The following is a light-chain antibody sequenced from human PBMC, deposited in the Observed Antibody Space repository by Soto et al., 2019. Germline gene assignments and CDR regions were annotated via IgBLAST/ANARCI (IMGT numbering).Light chain of an antibody. V-gene: IGLV2-14*01. Sequence: VLTQPASVSGSPGQSITISCTGTSSDFDIYKYVSWYQQHPGKAPKLMIYQVTNRPSGVSNRFSGSTSGNTASLTISGLQAEDEADYYCCSYTSSINYVFGTGTKVTVL. CDR2: QVT. J-gene: IGLJ1*01. CDR1: SSDFDIYKY. CDR3: CSYTSSINYV.